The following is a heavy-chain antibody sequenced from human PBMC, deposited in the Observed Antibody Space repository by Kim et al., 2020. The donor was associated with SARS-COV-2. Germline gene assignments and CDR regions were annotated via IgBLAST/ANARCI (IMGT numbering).Heavy chain of an antibody. V-gene: IGHV3-30*04. CDR1: GFTFSSYA. CDR2: ISYDGSNK. Sequence: GGSLRLSCAASGFTFSSYAMHWVRQAPGKGLEWVAVISYDGSNKYYADSVKGRFTISRDNSKNTLYLQMNSLRAEDTAVYYCARDGYSSSWVSYYFDYWGQGTLVTVSS. CDR3: ARDGYSSSWVSYYFDY. J-gene: IGHJ4*02. D-gene: IGHD6-13*01.